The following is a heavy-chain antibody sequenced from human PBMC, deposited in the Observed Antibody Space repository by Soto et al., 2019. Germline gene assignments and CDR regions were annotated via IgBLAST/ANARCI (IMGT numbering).Heavy chain of an antibody. CDR3: ARDPINIAAAGY. CDR1: GFTVSSNY. Sequence: EVQLVESGGGLIQPGGSLRLSCAASGFTVSSNYMSWVRQAPGKGLEWVSVIYSGGSTKYADSVKGRFTISRDTSKNTLYLEMNSLRAEDTAVYYCARDPINIAAAGYWGQGTLVTVSS. CDR2: IYSGGST. V-gene: IGHV3-53*01. D-gene: IGHD6-25*01. J-gene: IGHJ4*02.